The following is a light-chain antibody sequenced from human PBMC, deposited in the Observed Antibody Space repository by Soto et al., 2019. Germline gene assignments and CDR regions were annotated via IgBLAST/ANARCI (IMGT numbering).Light chain of an antibody. V-gene: IGKV3-20*01. J-gene: IGKJ2*01. CDR3: QQFVTSPYT. CDR1: QTVSSTY. Sequence: EIVLTQSPGTLSLSPGEGATLSCRASQTVSSTYLAWYQQKPGRAPSLLIHGASTRAAGIPNRISASGSGTHFTLIINRLEPEDVVVYVCQQFVTSPYTFGHGTTVEIK. CDR2: GAS.